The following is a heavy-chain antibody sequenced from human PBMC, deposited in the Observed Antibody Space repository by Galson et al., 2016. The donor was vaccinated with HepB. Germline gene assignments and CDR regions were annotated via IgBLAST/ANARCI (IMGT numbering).Heavy chain of an antibody. Sequence: SLRLSCAASGFTFSSYWMHWVRQAPGKGLVWVSRIKSDESWKNYADSVKGRFTISRDNAKNTLYLQMNSLRAEDTAVYYCATENPGIAVAALDYWGQGTLVTVSS. CDR3: ATENPGIAVAALDY. CDR2: IKSDESWK. J-gene: IGHJ4*02. CDR1: GFTFSSYW. V-gene: IGHV3-74*01. D-gene: IGHD6-19*01.